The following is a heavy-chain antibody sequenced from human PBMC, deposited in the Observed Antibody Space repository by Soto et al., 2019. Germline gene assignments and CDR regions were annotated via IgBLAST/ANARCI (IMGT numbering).Heavy chain of an antibody. CDR1: GFTFDDYA. D-gene: IGHD3-10*01. V-gene: IGHV3-9*01. CDR3: KKDIEGGRSGGYMDV. J-gene: IGHJ6*03. CDR2: ISWNSGSI. Sequence: EVQLVESGGGLVQPGRSLRLSCAASGFTFDDYAMHWVRQAPGKGLEWVSGISWNSGSIGYADSVKGRFTISRDNAKNPLYLQMNSLRAEDTALYYSKKDIEGGRSGGYMDVWGKGTTVTVSS.